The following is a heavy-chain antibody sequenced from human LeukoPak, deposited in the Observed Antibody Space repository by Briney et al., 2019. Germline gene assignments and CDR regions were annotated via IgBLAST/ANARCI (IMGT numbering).Heavy chain of an antibody. Sequence: GGSLRLSCAASGFTFSNYSMNWVRQAPGKGLEWVSYISRSRSTIYYADSVKGRFTISRDNARNSLYLQMHSLRAEDTAVYYCARAKRNGFDIWGQGTMVTVSS. V-gene: IGHV3-48*01. J-gene: IGHJ3*02. CDR2: ISRSRSTI. CDR1: GFTFSNYS. CDR3: ARAKRNGFDI.